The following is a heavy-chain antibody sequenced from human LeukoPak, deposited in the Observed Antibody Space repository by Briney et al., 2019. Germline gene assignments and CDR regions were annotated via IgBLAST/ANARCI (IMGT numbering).Heavy chain of an antibody. D-gene: IGHD3-22*01. CDR1: GYTFTTYD. Sequence: GASVKVSCKASGYTFTTYDINWVRHAPGQGPEWMGLMNPNSGNTSYAQKFQGRVSITRDTAITTAYMELSSVTSEDTAIYYCARRSDYYDSSAYIYWGKGTLVTVSS. CDR3: ARRSDYYDSSAYIY. CDR2: MNPNSGNT. V-gene: IGHV1-8*03. J-gene: IGHJ4*02.